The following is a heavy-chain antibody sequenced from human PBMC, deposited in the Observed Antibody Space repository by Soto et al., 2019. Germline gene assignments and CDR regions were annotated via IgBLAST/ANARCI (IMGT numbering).Heavy chain of an antibody. D-gene: IGHD2-21*02. CDR2: ISSSSSYI. V-gene: IGHV3-21*01. CDR1: GFTFSRYS. Sequence: GGSLRLSCAASGFTFSRYSMNWVRQAPGKGLEWVTPISSSSSYIYYADSVKLRFTISRDNAKNSLYLQMNSLRAEDTAVYYCARVAYCGGDCYTGHDAFDILDQGTMVTVSS. J-gene: IGHJ3*02. CDR3: ARVAYCGGDCYTGHDAFDI.